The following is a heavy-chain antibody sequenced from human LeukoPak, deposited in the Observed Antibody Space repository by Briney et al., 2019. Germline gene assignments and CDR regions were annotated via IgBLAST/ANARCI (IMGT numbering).Heavy chain of an antibody. Sequence: PSETLSLTCTVSGASISSYYWSWIRQPPGKGLEWIGDIYYSGSTYYNPSLKSRVTISVDTSKNQFSLKLSSVTAADTAVYYCARCYGSGSYYSFDYWGQGTLVTVSS. J-gene: IGHJ4*02. D-gene: IGHD3-10*01. CDR2: IYYSGST. V-gene: IGHV4-59*12. CDR3: ARCYGSGSYYSFDY. CDR1: GASISSYY.